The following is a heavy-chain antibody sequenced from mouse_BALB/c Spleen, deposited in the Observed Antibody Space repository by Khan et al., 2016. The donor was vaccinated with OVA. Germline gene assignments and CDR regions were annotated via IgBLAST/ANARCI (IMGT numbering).Heavy chain of an antibody. D-gene: IGHD2-13*01. CDR1: GFSLNGYG. V-gene: IGHV2-6-7*01. CDR3: ARAYYGDYREAMDY. J-gene: IGHJ4*01. CDR2: IWGDGST. Sequence: QVQLKESGPGLVAPSQSLSITCTVSGFSLNGYGVNWVRQPPGKGLEWLGMIWGDGSTDYTSALKSRLSISKDKSKSQVLLKMNSLQTDDTARYYVARAYYGDYREAMDYWGQGTSVTVSS.